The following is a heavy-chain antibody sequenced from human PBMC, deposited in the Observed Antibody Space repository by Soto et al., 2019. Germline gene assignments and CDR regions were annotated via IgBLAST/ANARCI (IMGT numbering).Heavy chain of an antibody. CDR2: MYHDGSA. CDR1: GGSINNVDW. CDR3: ATMTTVAADD. V-gene: IGHV4-4*02. J-gene: IGHJ4*02. Sequence: QVQLQESGPGLVKPSGTLSLTCAVSGGSINNVDWWSWVRQPPGKGLEWIGQMYHDGSANYNPSLKSRLTISVDKSKHQFSLKLSSVTAADTAVYYCATMTTVAADDWGQGILVTVSS. D-gene: IGHD4-17*01.